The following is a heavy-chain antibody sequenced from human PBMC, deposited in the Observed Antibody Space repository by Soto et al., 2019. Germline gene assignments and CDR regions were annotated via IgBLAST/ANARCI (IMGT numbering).Heavy chain of an antibody. D-gene: IGHD2-21*01. CDR3: AKRDSDGDYYFDY. V-gene: IGHV3-23*01. J-gene: IGHJ4*02. Sequence: GGSLRLSCVGSGFTFSSYAMSWVRQPPGKGLEWVSTIGGSGGASTHYADPVKGRFTISRDKSKSTLYLQMNSLRAEDTAIYYCAKRDSDGDYYFDYWGQGTLVTVSS. CDR2: IGGSGGAST. CDR1: GFTFSSYA.